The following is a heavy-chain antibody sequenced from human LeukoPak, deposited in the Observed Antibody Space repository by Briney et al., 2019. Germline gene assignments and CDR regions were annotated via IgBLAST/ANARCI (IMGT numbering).Heavy chain of an antibody. V-gene: IGHV3-74*01. CDR2: INSDGSAT. J-gene: IGHJ4*02. D-gene: IGHD4-17*01. Sequence: PGESLRLSCAASGFTFSSCWMHWVRQAPGKGLVWVSHINSDGSATSYADSVKGRLTISRDNAKSTLYLQVNSLRAEDTAVYYCARTRGATVTPYSTFDYWGQGTLVTVSS. CDR1: GFTFSSCW. CDR3: ARTRGATVTPYSTFDY.